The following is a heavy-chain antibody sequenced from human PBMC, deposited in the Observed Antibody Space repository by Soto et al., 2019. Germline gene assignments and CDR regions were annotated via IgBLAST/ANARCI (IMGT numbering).Heavy chain of an antibody. CDR3: AIANYGDDDY. CDR1: GYTFSTST. Sequence: LVQSGAEAKKPGTSVKVSCKASGYTFSTSTINWVRQAPGQGLEWLGWIKAYSGNTNYAPKLQGRVTMTTDTSTSTAYLELRSLTNDDTAMYYCAIANYGDDDYWVQGTLVTVSS. CDR2: IKAYSGNT. J-gene: IGHJ4*02. D-gene: IGHD4-17*01. V-gene: IGHV1-18*04.